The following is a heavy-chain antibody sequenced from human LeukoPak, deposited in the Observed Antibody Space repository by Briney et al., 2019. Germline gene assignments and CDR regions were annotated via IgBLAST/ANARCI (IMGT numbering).Heavy chain of an antibody. J-gene: IGHJ4*02. CDR1: GGSISSSNW. CDR3: ARDGRGYSSSWYFDL. V-gene: IGHV4-4*02. D-gene: IGHD6-13*01. CDR2: IYSSGST. Sequence: SGTLSLTCAVSGGSISSSNWWSWVRQPPGKGLEWIGRIYSSGSTNYSPSLKSRVTLSVDTSRDQFSLRLSSVTAADTAVYYCARDGRGYSSSWYFDLWGQGTLVTVSS.